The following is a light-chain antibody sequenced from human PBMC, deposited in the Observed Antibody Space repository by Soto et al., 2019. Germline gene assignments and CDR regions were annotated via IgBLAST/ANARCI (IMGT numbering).Light chain of an antibody. CDR2: DVS. CDR3: SSYAGTNIHYV. J-gene: IGLJ1*01. V-gene: IGLV2-8*01. Sequence: QSALTQPPSASGSPGQSVTISCTGTSRDVGGYNYVSWYQQHPGKAPKLMIYDVSKPPSGVPDRFSGYKSGNTASLPVYGLQPEDEADYYCSSYAGTNIHYVFGTGTKVTGL. CDR1: SRDVGGYNY.